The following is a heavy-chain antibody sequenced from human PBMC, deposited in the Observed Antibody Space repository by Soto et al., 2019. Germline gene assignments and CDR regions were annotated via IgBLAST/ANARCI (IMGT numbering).Heavy chain of an antibody. CDR1: GFNFWRYA. CDR3: TKAGDDYWSDYLHYFDN. CDR2: IGSRSGST. D-gene: IGHD3-3*01. J-gene: IGHJ4*02. Sequence: GGSLRLSCVASGFNFWRYAMNWVRQAPGKGPEWVSTIGSRSGSTSYADSVEGRFAISRDNSKNTVYLQMSSLRAEDTAIYYCTKAGDDYWSDYLHYFDNWGQGTLVTVSS. V-gene: IGHV3-23*01.